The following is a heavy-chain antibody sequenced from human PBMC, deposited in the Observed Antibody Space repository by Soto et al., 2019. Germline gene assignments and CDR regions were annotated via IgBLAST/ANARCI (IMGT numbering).Heavy chain of an antibody. J-gene: IGHJ4*02. Sequence: PSETLSLTCTVSGYSLSSNTFYWGWIRQPPGKGLEWIGNIDFSGRTSYNPSLRSRVTISADASKKQFSLKLTSVTAADTAIYYCARHGGEGIVTSLWEVIPRVAFDSRGQGTVVTVSA. CDR1: GYSLSSNTFY. CDR3: ARHGGEGIVTSLWEVIPRVAFDS. CDR2: IDFSGRT. D-gene: IGHD3-16*02. V-gene: IGHV4-39*01.